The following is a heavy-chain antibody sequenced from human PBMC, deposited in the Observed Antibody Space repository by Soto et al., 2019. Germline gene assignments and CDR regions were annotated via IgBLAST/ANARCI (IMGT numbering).Heavy chain of an antibody. D-gene: IGHD7-27*01. J-gene: IGHJ4*01. CDR2: IDHSGSA. Sequence: QVQLQESGPGLVKPSQTLSLTCTVSAGSIRSGDYYWTWNRQPPGKGLEWIGYIDHSGSAYYNPSLTSQATIAMYTANNQFSRKMTSVTAADSAIYYCSGELGTFYFYQWGHGTLVSVS. V-gene: IGHV4-30-4*08. CDR3: SGELGTFYFYQ. CDR1: AGSIRSGDYY.